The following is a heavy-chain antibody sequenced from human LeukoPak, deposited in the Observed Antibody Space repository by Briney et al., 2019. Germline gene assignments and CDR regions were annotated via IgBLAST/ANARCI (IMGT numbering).Heavy chain of an antibody. Sequence: WRWLPHPSEKELEXXXEVNHSGSTNYNPSLKSRVTISVDTSKNQFSLKLSSVTAADTAVYYCARGKGYFDWSQRYNWFDPWGQGPLVTVSS. V-gene: IGHV4-34*01. CDR3: ARGKGYFDWSQRYNWFDP. J-gene: IGHJ5*02. D-gene: IGHD3-9*01. CDR2: VNHSGST.